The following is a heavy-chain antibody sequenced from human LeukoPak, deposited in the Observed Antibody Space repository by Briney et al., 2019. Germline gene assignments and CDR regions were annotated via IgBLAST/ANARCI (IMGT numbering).Heavy chain of an antibody. J-gene: IGHJ4*02. D-gene: IGHD5-24*01. CDR1: GGSISSYY. Sequence: SETLSLTCTVSGGSISSYYWSWIRQPPGKGLEWIGYIYYSGSTNYNPSLKSRVTISVDTSKNQFSLKLSSVSAADTAVYYCASRDGYNGSFDYWGQGTLVTVSS. CDR3: ASRDGYNGSFDY. V-gene: IGHV4-59*01. CDR2: IYYSGST.